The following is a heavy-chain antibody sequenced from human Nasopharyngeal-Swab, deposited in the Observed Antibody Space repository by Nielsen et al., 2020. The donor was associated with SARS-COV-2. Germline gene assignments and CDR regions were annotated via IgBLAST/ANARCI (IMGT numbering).Heavy chain of an antibody. J-gene: IGHJ4*02. V-gene: IGHV3-7*01. D-gene: IGHD3-22*01. CDR2: IKQDGSEK. CDR1: GFTFSSYW. CDR3: ARSLYYYYDSSGYSL. Sequence: GKSLKISCAASGFTFSSYWMSWVRQAPGKGLEWVANIKQDGSEKYYVDSVKGRFTISRDNAKNSLYLQMNSLRAEDTAVYYCARSLYYYYDSSGYSLWGQGTLVTVSS.